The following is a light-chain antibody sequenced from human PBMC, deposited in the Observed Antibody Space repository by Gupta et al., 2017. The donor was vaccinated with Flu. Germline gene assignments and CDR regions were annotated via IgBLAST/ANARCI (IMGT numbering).Light chain of an antibody. V-gene: IGKV1-13*02. CDR3: KQFKT. CDR1: QGISNA. Sequence: AIQLAQSPSSLSASVGDRVTITCRTSQGISNAVAWYQQKPGKAPKLLIYDASRLFSGVSSRFSGSGSGTDFTLTITSLQPEDFATYYCKQFKTFGPGTRVD. J-gene: IGKJ3*01. CDR2: DAS.